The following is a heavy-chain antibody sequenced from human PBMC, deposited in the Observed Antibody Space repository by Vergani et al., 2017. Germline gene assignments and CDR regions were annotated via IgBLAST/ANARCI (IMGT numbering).Heavy chain of an antibody. Sequence: EVQLVQSGAEVKKPGESLKISCKGSGYSFTSYWIGWVRQMPGKGLEWMGIIYPVDSDTRYSPSFQGQVTISADKSISTAYLQWSSLKASDTAMYYCAGHSDADIVVVPAAIAYYYYGMDVWGQGTTVTVSS. CDR1: GYSFTSYW. D-gene: IGHD2-2*02. J-gene: IGHJ6*02. V-gene: IGHV5-51*01. CDR3: AGHSDADIVVVPAAIAYYYYGMDV. CDR2: IYPVDSDT.